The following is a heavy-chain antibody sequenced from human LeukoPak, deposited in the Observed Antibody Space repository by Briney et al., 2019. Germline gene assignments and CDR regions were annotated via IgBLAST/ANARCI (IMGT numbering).Heavy chain of an antibody. CDR1: GASVSSDGFW. CDR3: ARVLRPMASQYYFDY. D-gene: IGHD3-10*01. V-gene: IGHV4-61*08. J-gene: IGHJ4*02. Sequence: PSETLSLTCAVSGASVSSDGFWWNWVRQPPGKGLEWIGYIYYSGTTSYNPSLKTRVTISIDTSKNQFSLKLSSVTAADTAVYYCARVLRPMASQYYFDYWGQGTLVTVSS. CDR2: IYYSGTT.